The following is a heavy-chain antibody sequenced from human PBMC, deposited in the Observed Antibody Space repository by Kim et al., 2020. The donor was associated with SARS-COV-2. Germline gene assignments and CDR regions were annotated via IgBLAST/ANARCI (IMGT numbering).Heavy chain of an antibody. CDR1: GFTFSDYG. D-gene: IGHD3-10*01. J-gene: IGHJ4*02. CDR2: TSYDGDNK. Sequence: GGSLRLSCTASGFTFSDYGMCWLRQAPGKGLEWVALTSYDGDNKFYAESVEGRVTISRDNSKNTIYLQMNSLRPEDTAIYDCARDLYYYGSGITDYWGQG. V-gene: IGHV3-30-3*01. CDR3: ARDLYYYGSGITDY.